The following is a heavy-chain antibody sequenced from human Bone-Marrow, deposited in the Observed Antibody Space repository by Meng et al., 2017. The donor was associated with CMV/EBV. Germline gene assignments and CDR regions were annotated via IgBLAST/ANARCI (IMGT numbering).Heavy chain of an antibody. J-gene: IGHJ6*02. D-gene: IGHD3-9*01. CDR3: AKDDYDILTGYGINVMDV. CDR2: IRYDGSNK. CDR1: GFTFSSYG. Sequence: GESLKISCAASGFTFSSYGMHWVRQAPGKGLEWVAFIRYDGSNKYYADSVKGRFTISRDNSKNTLYLQMNSLRAEDTAVYYCAKDDYDILTGYGINVMDVWGQGTTVTVSS. V-gene: IGHV3-30*02.